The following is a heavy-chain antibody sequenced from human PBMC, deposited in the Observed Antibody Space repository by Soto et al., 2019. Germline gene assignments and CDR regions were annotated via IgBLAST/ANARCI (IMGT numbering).Heavy chain of an antibody. Sequence: QVQLVQSGAAVKNPGSSVKVSCKASGGTFSSYAISWVRQAPGQGLEWMGGLIPIFGTANYAHKFQGRFTITADESTSTAYMELSSLRCEDTVVYYCARAPGPNSYGSGSPPDYWGQGTLLTVSS. J-gene: IGHJ4*02. CDR2: LIPIFGTA. V-gene: IGHV1-69*12. CDR1: GGTFSSYA. D-gene: IGHD3-10*01. CDR3: ARAPGPNSYGSGSPPDY.